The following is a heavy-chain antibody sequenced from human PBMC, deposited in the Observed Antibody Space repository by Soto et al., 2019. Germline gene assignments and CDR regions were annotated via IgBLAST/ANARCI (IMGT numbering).Heavy chain of an antibody. CDR1: GGSISSYY. CDR2: IYYSGST. Sequence: SETLSLTCTVSGGSISSYYGSWIRQPPGKGLEWIGYIYYSGSTNYNPSPKSRVTISVDTSKNQFSLKLNSMTAADTAVYYCARHNYGSGSTYFDYWGQGTLVTVSS. J-gene: IGHJ4*02. D-gene: IGHD3-10*01. CDR3: ARHNYGSGSTYFDY. V-gene: IGHV4-59*08.